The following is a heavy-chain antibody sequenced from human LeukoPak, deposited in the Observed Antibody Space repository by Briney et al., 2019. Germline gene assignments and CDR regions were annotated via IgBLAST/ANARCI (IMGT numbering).Heavy chain of an antibody. Sequence: SETLSLTCTVSGDSISNYYSSWIRQPAGKGLEWIGRIYTSGSTNYNPSLKSRVTMSVDTSKNQFSLKLSSVTAADTAVYYCARVSLVRGAPDYYFDYWGQGTLVTVSS. CDR3: ARVSLVRGAPDYYFDY. D-gene: IGHD3-10*01. J-gene: IGHJ4*02. V-gene: IGHV4-4*07. CDR1: GDSISNYY. CDR2: IYTSGST.